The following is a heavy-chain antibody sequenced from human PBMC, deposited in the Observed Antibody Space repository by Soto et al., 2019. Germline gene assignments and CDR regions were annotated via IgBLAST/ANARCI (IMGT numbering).Heavy chain of an antibody. D-gene: IGHD1-26*01. J-gene: IGHJ5*02. CDR2: IYYSGST. V-gene: IGHV4-28*01. CDR1: GYSISISNW. CDR3: ARKVVVGATHWFDP. Sequence: SETLSLTCAVSGYSISISNWCGWIRQPPGKGLEWIGYIYYSGSTYYNPSLKSRVTMSVDTSKNQFSLKLSSVTAVDTAVYYCARKVVVGATHWFDPWGQGTLVTVSS.